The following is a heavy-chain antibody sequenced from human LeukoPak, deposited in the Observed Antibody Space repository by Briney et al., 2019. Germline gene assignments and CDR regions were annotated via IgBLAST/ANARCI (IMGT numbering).Heavy chain of an antibody. V-gene: IGHV4-4*07. D-gene: IGHD3-9*01. CDR3: ARDYDVLTAYPPTQLFDP. CDR1: GYSISSGYY. Sequence: SETLSFTCTVSGYSISSGYYWGWIRQPAGKGLEWIGRIYTSGSTNYNPSLKSRVTMSVDTSKNQFCLKLNSVTAADTAVYYCARDYDVLTAYPPTQLFDPWGQGTLVTVSS. CDR2: IYTSGST. J-gene: IGHJ5*02.